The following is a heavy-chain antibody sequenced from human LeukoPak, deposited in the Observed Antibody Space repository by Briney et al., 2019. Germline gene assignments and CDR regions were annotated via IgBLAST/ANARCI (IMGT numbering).Heavy chain of an antibody. Sequence: KPSETLSLTCNVSGGPIRSYYWSWIRAPPRKGLEGIGDIYYSGSTNYNPSLKSRVTISVDTSKNQFSLKLSSVTAADTAVYYCARDRSSGWYGKYYFDYWGQGTLVTVSS. J-gene: IGHJ4*02. CDR3: ARDRSSGWYGKYYFDY. CDR1: GGPIRSYY. CDR2: IYYSGST. V-gene: IGHV4-59*01. D-gene: IGHD6-19*01.